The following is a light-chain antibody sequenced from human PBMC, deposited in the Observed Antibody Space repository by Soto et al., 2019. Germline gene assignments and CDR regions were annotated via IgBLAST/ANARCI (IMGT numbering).Light chain of an antibody. Sequence: VLTPTSPSSASPGSSVKLTRPPNTGPSSYIIAWHQQQPGKAPRYLMKLEGSGSYNKGSGVPDRFSGSSSGADRYLTISNLQSEDEADYYCETWDSNTRVFGTGTKVTVL. J-gene: IGLJ1*01. CDR2: LEGSGSY. CDR1: TGPSSYI. CDR3: ETWDSNTRV. V-gene: IGLV4-60*03.